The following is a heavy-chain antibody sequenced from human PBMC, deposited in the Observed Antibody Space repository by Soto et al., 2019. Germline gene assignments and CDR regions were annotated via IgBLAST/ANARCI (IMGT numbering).Heavy chain of an antibody. CDR2: ISSRSDI. J-gene: IGHJ6*02. Sequence: PGGSLRLSCVGSGFTFSTNSINWVRQAPGKGLEWVSSISSRSDIYYADSVKGRFTISRDNAKNSVSLQMNSLGAEDTAVYYCAREYTAWPLAYGLDVWGQGTTVTVSS. D-gene: IGHD2-2*02. V-gene: IGHV3-21*01. CDR3: AREYTAWPLAYGLDV. CDR1: GFTFSTNS.